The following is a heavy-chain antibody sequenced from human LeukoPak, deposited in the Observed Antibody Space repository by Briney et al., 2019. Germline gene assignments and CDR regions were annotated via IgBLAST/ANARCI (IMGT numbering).Heavy chain of an antibody. D-gene: IGHD2-8*01. V-gene: IGHV1-3*03. CDR1: GYTFTSYA. J-gene: IGHJ5*02. Sequence: GASVKVSCKASGYTFTSYAMHWVRQAPGQRLEWMGWINAGNGNTKYSQEFQGRVTITRNTSISTAYMELSSLRSEDTAVYYCAREKSGVMVYATINWFDPWGQGTLVTVSS. CDR2: INAGNGNT. CDR3: AREKSGVMVYATINWFDP.